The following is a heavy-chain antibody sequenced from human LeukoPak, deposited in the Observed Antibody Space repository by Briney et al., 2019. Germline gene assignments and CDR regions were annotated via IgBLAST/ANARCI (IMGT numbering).Heavy chain of an antibody. CDR1: GFTFDDYA. V-gene: IGHV3-9*01. J-gene: IGHJ4*02. CDR2: ISWNSGSI. CDR3: AKSGAVAGFDYFDY. Sequence: GGSLRLSCAASGFTFDDYAMHWVRQAPGKGLEWVSGISWNSGSIGYADSVKGRFTISRDNAKNSLYLQMNSLRAEDTAVYYCAKSGAVAGFDYFDYWGQGTLVTVSS. D-gene: IGHD6-19*01.